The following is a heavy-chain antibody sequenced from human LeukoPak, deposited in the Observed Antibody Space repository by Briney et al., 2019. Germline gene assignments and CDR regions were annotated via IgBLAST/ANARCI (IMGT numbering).Heavy chain of an antibody. D-gene: IGHD3-10*02. CDR3: ARLSSGSYVY. Sequence: PSETLSLTCTVSGGSISSGGYYWSWIRQHPGKGLEWIGYIYYSGTPYYNPSLKSRVTISVATSKNQFSLKLNSVTAADTAVYYCARLSSGSYVYWGRGTLVTVSS. J-gene: IGHJ4*02. V-gene: IGHV4-31*03. CDR2: IYYSGTP. CDR1: GGSISSGGYY.